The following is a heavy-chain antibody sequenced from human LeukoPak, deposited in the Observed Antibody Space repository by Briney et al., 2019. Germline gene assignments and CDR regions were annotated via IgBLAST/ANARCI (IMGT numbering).Heavy chain of an antibody. D-gene: IGHD3-22*01. Sequence: GGSLRLSCAASGFTFSSYSMNWVRQAPGKGLEWVSYISSSSSTIYYADSVKGRFTISRDNAKNSLYLQMNSLRAEDTAVYYCAREALYYYDSSGYAFDYWGQGTLVTVSS. CDR1: GFTFSSYS. J-gene: IGHJ4*02. CDR2: ISSSSSTI. CDR3: AREALYYYDSSGYAFDY. V-gene: IGHV3-48*04.